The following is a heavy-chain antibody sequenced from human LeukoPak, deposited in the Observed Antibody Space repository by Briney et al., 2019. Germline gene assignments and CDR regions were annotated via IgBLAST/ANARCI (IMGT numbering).Heavy chain of an antibody. CDR1: GYTFTGYY. Sequence: ASVKVSCKASGYTFTGYYMHWVRQAPGQGLEWMGWINPNSGGTNYAQKFQGRVTMTRDTSISTAYMELSRLRSDDTAVYYWARESWDRAYGGYYDFWSGLTRGAFDIWGQGTMVTVSS. CDR3: ARESWDRAYGGYYDFWSGLTRGAFDI. D-gene: IGHD3-3*01. CDR2: INPNSGGT. V-gene: IGHV1-2*02. J-gene: IGHJ3*02.